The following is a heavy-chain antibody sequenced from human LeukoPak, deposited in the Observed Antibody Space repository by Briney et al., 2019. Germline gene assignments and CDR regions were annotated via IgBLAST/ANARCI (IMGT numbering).Heavy chain of an antibody. CDR1: GYTFTSYG. V-gene: IGHV1-18*04. J-gene: IGHJ5*02. CDR2: ISAYHGNT. D-gene: IGHD3-16*02. CDR3: ARDNKLDYVWGSYPRFDP. Sequence: ASVKVSCKASGYTFTSYGISWVRQAPGQGLEWMGWISAYHGNTNYAQKLQGRVTMTTDTSTSTAYMELRSLRSDDTAVYYCARDNKLDYVWGSYPRFDPWGQGTLVTVSS.